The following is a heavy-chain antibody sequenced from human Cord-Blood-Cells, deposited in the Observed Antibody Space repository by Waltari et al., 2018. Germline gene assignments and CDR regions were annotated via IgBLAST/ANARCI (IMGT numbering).Heavy chain of an antibody. CDR3: ARLGPYDILTGYYEGPTYYYYYGMDV. J-gene: IGHJ6*02. CDR2: IYPGDSDT. Sequence: ESLKISCKGSGYSFTSYWIGWVRQMPGKGLEWMGIIYPGDSDTRYSPSFQGQVTISADKSISTAYLQWSSLKASDTAMYYCARLGPYDILTGYYEGPTYYYYYGMDVWGQGTTVTVSS. CDR1: GYSFTSYW. D-gene: IGHD3-9*01. V-gene: IGHV5-51*01.